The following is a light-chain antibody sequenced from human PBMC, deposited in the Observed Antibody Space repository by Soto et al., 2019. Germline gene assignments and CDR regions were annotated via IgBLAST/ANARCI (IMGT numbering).Light chain of an antibody. V-gene: IGLV2-14*01. CDR1: SSDVGGYDY. CDR3: SSYTSRSTPYV. CDR2: EVS. Sequence: QSVLTQPASVSGSPGQSITISCTGTSSDVGGYDYVSWYQHHPGKAPKLMIHEVSKRPSGVSNRFSGSKSGNTASLTISGLQAEDEADYYCSSYTSRSTPYVFGTGTKVTVL. J-gene: IGLJ1*01.